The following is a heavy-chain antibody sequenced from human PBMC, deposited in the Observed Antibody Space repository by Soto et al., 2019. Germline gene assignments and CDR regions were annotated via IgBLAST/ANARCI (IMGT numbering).Heavy chain of an antibody. CDR3: AALRSTSLGGYYYYGMDV. CDR1: GFTFTSSA. CDR2: IVVGSGNT. J-gene: IGHJ6*02. Sequence: SVKVSCKASGFTFTSSAVQWVRQARGQRLEWIGWIVVGSGNTNYAQKFQERVTITRDMSTSTAYMELSSLRSEDTAVYYCAALRSTSLGGYYYYGMDVWGQGTTVPVSS. V-gene: IGHV1-58*01. D-gene: IGHD2-2*01.